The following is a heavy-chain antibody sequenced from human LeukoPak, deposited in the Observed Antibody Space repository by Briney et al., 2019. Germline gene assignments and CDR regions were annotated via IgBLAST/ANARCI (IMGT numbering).Heavy chain of an antibody. CDR1: GGSISSYY. CDR3: ARDSDGYSGSSKYFDY. V-gene: IGHV4-59*01. CDR2: IYYSGST. J-gene: IGHJ4*02. Sequence: PSETLSLTCTVSGGSISSYYWSWIQQPPGKGLEWIGYIYYSGSTNYNPSPKSRVTISVDTSKNQFSLKLSSVTAADTAVYYCARDSDGYSGSSKYFDYWGQGTLVTVSS. D-gene: IGHD1-26*01.